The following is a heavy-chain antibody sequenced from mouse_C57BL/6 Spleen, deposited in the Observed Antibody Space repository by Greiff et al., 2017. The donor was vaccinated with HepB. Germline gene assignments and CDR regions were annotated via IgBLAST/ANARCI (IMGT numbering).Heavy chain of an antibody. CDR1: GFSFNTYA. J-gene: IGHJ2*01. CDR3: VRGAGNYDYFDY. D-gene: IGHD2-1*01. Sequence: EVQGVESGGGLVQPKGSLKLSCAASGFSFNTYAMNWVRQAPGKGLEWVARIRSKSNNYATYYADSVKDRFTISRDDSESMLYLQMNNLKTEDTAMYYCVRGAGNYDYFDYWGQGTTLTVSS. V-gene: IGHV10-1*01. CDR2: IRSKSNNYAT.